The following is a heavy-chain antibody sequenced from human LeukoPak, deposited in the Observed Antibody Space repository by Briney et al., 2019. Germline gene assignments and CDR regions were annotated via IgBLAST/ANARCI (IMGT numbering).Heavy chain of an antibody. CDR3: ARAPDYYYDSSGPHFDY. J-gene: IGHJ4*02. Sequence: SVKVSCKASGGTFSSYAISWVRQAPGQGLEWMGGIIPIFGTANYAQKFQGRVTMTTDTSKSTAYMELRSLRSDDTAVYYCARAPDYYYDSSGPHFDYWGQGTLVTVSS. D-gene: IGHD3-22*01. CDR2: IIPIFGTA. V-gene: IGHV1-69*05. CDR1: GGTFSSYA.